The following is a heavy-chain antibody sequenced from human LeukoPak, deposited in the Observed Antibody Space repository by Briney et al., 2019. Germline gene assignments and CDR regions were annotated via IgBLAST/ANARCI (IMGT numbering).Heavy chain of an antibody. V-gene: IGHV4-34*01. CDR3: ARGHEQFTNYYSSGMDV. CDR2: INHSGST. Sequence: SETLSLTCAVYGGSFSGHSWTWIRQPPGKGLEWIGEINHSGSTNYNPSLKSRVTISVDTSKNQFSLRLSSVTAADTAVYYCARGHEQFTNYYSSGMDVWGQGTTVTVSS. J-gene: IGHJ6*02. D-gene: IGHD1/OR15-1a*01. CDR1: GGSFSGHS.